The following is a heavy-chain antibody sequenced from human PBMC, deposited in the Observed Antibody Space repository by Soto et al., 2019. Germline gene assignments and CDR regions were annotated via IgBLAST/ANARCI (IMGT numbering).Heavy chain of an antibody. CDR3: AKPLGLLRRAMAQGSDY. J-gene: IGHJ4*02. D-gene: IGHD5-18*01. CDR1: GFTFSSYG. CDR2: VSYDEITK. V-gene: IGHV3-30*18. Sequence: SLKISCAASGFTFSSYGMNWVRQAPGKGLEWVAVVSYDEITKYYADSVKGRFTISRDNSKNTVYLQMNSLRPEDTAVYYCAKPLGLLRRAMAQGSDYWGQGTLVTVSS.